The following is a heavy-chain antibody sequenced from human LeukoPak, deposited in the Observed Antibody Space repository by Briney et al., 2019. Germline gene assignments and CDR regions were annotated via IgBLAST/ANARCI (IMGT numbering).Heavy chain of an antibody. Sequence: PGGSLRLSCAASGFTFSSYAMSWVRQAPGKGLEWVSAISGSGGSTYYADPVKGRFIISRDNSKNTLYLQMNSLRAEDTAVYYCAKDRTASYYYYYMDVWGKGTTVTVSS. J-gene: IGHJ6*03. D-gene: IGHD6-25*01. CDR2: ISGSGGST. V-gene: IGHV3-23*01. CDR1: GFTFSSYA. CDR3: AKDRTASYYYYYMDV.